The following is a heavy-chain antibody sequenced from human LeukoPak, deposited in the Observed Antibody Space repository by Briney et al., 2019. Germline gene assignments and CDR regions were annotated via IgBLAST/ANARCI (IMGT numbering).Heavy chain of an antibody. CDR2: INTGNGNT. CDR3: AREYYYDETPDY. J-gene: IGHJ4*02. D-gene: IGHD3-22*01. Sequence: ASVKVSCKASGYTFTDYAIHWVCQAPGQRLEWMGWINTGNGNTKYSQKFQDRVTLTRDTSASTVYMELSSLRSEDTAVYYCAREYYYDETPDYWGQGTLVSVSS. CDR1: GYTFTDYA. V-gene: IGHV1-3*04.